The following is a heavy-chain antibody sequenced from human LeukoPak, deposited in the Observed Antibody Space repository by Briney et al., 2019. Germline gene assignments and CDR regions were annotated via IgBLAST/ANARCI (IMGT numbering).Heavy chain of an antibody. Sequence: GGSLRLSCAASGFTFSSYSMNWVRQAPGKGLEWVSYISSSSSTIYYADSVKGRFTISRDNARNSLYLQMNSLRAEDTAVYYCAREGPIAALSFDYWGQGTLVTVSS. CDR2: ISSSSSTI. CDR1: GFTFSSYS. CDR3: AREGPIAALSFDY. D-gene: IGHD6-6*01. J-gene: IGHJ4*02. V-gene: IGHV3-48*01.